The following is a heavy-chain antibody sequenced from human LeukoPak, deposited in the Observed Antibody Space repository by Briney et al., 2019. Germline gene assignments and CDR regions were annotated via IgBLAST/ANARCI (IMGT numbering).Heavy chain of an antibody. Sequence: GGSLRLSCAASGFTFSNSGMHWVRQAPGKGLEWVAVISYDGSNKYYADSVKGRFTISRDNSKNTLYLQMNSLRAEDTAVYYCARAGFGEGYFDYWGQGTLVTVSS. CDR2: ISYDGSNK. CDR1: GFTFSNSG. J-gene: IGHJ4*02. V-gene: IGHV3-30*19. D-gene: IGHD3-10*01. CDR3: ARAGFGEGYFDY.